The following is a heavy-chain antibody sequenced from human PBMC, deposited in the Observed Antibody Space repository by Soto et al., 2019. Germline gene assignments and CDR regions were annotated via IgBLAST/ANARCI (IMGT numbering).Heavy chain of an antibody. CDR2: IYYSGST. V-gene: IGHV4-39*01. CDR3: ARQGDGDEYYFDY. J-gene: IGHJ4*02. D-gene: IGHD4-17*01. CDR1: GGSISSSSYY. Sequence: SETLSLTCTVSGGSISSSSYYWGWIRQPPGKGLEWIGSIYYSGSTYYNKSLKSRVTISVDTSKNQFSLKLSSVTAADTAVFYCARQGDGDEYYFDYWGQGTLVTVSS.